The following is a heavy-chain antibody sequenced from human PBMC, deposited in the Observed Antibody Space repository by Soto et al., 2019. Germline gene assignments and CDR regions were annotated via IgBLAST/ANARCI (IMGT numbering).Heavy chain of an antibody. CDR2: IYYRGRT. Sequence: QVQLQESGPGLVKPSQTLSLTCTVSGGSISSGGYYWSWIRQHPGKGLEWIGYIYYRGRTYYNPSLKSRVTISVDTSKNQFSLKLSSVTAADTAVYYCARQKWDWLLDYWGQGTLVTVSS. CDR3: ARQKWDWLLDY. J-gene: IGHJ4*02. CDR1: GGSISSGGYY. V-gene: IGHV4-31*03. D-gene: IGHD5-12*01.